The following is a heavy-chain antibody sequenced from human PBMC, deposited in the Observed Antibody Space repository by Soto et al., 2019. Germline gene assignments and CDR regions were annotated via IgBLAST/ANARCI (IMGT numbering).Heavy chain of an antibody. J-gene: IGHJ5*01. CDR1: GGSDSSGGYS. Sequence: SETLSLTCTLSGGSDSSGGYSRNWIRQPPGKGLEWIGYVYYTENTKYNPSLKSRVTISGVTSKDQISLILSSVTTADTVEYYFSGMGLGYSFSWEFDSMCQGTLGIVSS. CDR3: SGMGLGYSFSWEFDS. CDR2: VYYTENT. V-gene: IGHV4-61*08. D-gene: IGHD6-13*01.